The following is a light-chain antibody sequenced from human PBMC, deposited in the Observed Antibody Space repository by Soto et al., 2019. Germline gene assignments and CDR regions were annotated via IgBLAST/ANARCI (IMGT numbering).Light chain of an antibody. J-gene: IGLJ2*01. V-gene: IGLV2-11*01. CDR2: DVS. CDR1: SSDVGGYNY. Sequence: QSALTQPRSVSGSPGQSVTISCTGTSSDVGGYNYVSWYQQYPGKAPKLMIYDVSKRPSGVPDRFSGSKSGNTASLTISGLQAEDEADYYCCSYAVSYTFEVFGGGTKVTVL. CDR3: CSYAVSYTFEV.